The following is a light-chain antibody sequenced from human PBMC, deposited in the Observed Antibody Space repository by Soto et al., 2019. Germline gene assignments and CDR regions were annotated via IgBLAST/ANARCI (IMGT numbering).Light chain of an antibody. Sequence: QPVLTQPPSVSGAPGQRVTISCTGSSSNIGAGYDVHWYQQLPGTAPKHLIYDNSNRPSGVPDRFSGSKSDTSASLAISGLQAEDEADYYCQSYDSSLRGHVFGTGTKLTVL. V-gene: IGLV1-40*01. CDR2: DNS. J-gene: IGLJ1*01. CDR3: QSYDSSLRGHV. CDR1: SSNIGAGYD.